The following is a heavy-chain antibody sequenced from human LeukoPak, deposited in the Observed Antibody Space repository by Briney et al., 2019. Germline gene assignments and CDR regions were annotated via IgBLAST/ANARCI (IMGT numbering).Heavy chain of an antibody. V-gene: IGHV4-39*07. Sequence: PSETLSLTCTVSGGSISSSSYYWGWIRQPPGKGLEWIGSIYYSGSTYYNPSLKSRVTISVDTSKNQFSLKLSSVTAADTAVYYCARDGPESHMIPLVDWFDPWGQGTLVTVSS. J-gene: IGHJ5*02. CDR3: ARDGPESHMIPLVDWFDP. CDR2: IYYSGST. CDR1: GGSISSSSYY. D-gene: IGHD3-16*01.